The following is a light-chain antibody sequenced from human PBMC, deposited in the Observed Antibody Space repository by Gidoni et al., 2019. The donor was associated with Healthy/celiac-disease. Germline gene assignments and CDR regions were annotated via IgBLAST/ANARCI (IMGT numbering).Light chain of an antibody. CDR2: DVS. V-gene: IGLV2-11*01. CDR3: CSYAGSYTLV. CDR1: SSDVGGYNH. J-gene: IGLJ1*01. Sequence: QSALTQPRSVSGSPGQSVTISCTGTSSDVGGYNHVSWYQQHPGKAPKLMIYDVSKRPSGVPDRFSGSKSGNTASLTISGLQAEDEADYYCCSYAGSYTLVFGTGTKVTVL.